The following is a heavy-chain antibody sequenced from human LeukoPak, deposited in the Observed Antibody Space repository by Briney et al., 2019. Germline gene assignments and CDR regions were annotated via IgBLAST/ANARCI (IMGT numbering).Heavy chain of an antibody. J-gene: IGHJ4*02. D-gene: IGHD3-10*01. CDR2: ISGSGGST. V-gene: IGHV3-23*01. CDR1: GFTFSSYA. CDR3: AKDPLYTLWFGELSNFDY. Sequence: PGGSLRLSCAASGFTFSSYAMSWVRQAPGKGLEWVSAISGSGGSTYYADSVKGRFTISRDNSKNTLYLQMNSLRAEDTAVYYCAKDPLYTLWFGELSNFDYWGQGTLVTVSS.